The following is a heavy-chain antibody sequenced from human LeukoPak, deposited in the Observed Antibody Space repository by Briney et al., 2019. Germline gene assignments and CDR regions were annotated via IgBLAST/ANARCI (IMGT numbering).Heavy chain of an antibody. V-gene: IGHV4-30-2*01. CDR2: IYHSWST. J-gene: IGHJ3*02. CDR3: ARAFPFDDYGDPDAFDI. CDR1: GGSISSGGYY. D-gene: IGHD4-17*01. Sequence: SETLSLTCAVSGGSISSGGYYWSWIRQPPGKGLEGIGNIYHSWSTYYNPSLKSRVTISVDRSNNQFSLKLTSVTAADTAVYYCARAFPFDDYGDPDAFDIWGQGTMVTVSS.